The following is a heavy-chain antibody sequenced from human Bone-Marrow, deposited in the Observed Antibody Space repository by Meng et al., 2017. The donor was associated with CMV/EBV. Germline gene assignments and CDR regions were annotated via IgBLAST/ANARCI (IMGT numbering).Heavy chain of an antibody. D-gene: IGHD2-15*01. CDR2: IYSGGST. J-gene: IGHJ6*02. V-gene: IGHV3-66*02. CDR1: GFTVSSNY. CDR3: ARTRLGYCSGGSCYGSSRYYGMDV. Sequence: GESLKISCAASGFTVSSNYMRWVRQAPGKGLEWVSVIYSGGSTYYADSVKGRFTISRDNSKNTLYLQMNSLRAEDTAVYYCARTRLGYCSGGSCYGSSRYYGMDVWGQGTTVTVSS.